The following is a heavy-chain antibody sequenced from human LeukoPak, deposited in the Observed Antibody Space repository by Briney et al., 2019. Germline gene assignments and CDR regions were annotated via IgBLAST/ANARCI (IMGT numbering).Heavy chain of an antibody. CDR3: ARDGDYYYDSSGSDY. V-gene: IGHV3-7*01. Sequence: GGSLRLSCAASGFTFSSYWMSWVRRAPGKGLEWVANIKQDGSEKYYVDSVKGRFTISRDNAKNSLYLQMNSLRAEDTAVYYCARDGDYYYDSSGSDYWGQGTLVTVSS. J-gene: IGHJ4*02. CDR2: IKQDGSEK. CDR1: GFTFSSYW. D-gene: IGHD3-22*01.